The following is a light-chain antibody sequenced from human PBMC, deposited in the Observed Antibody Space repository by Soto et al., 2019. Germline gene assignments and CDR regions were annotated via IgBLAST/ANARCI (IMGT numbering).Light chain of an antibody. Sequence: DVVMTQSPLSLPVTLGQPASISCRSSQSLVYSDGNTYLSWFQQRPGQSPRRLIYKVSNRDSGVPDRFSGSGSDADFTLKISRVEPEDVGVYYCMQATQFPVTFGQGTKVDIK. CDR3: MQATQFPVT. CDR2: KVS. CDR1: QSLVYSDGNTY. J-gene: IGKJ1*01. V-gene: IGKV2-30*01.